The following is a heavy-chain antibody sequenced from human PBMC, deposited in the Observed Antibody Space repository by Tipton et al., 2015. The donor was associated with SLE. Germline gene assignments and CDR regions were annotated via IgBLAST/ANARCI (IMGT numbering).Heavy chain of an antibody. CDR3: ARDDEGSSTSCCY. CDR1: GYTFTGYY. CDR2: INPNSGGT. J-gene: IGHJ4*02. V-gene: IGHV1-2*02. Sequence: SGAEVKVSCKASGYTFTGYYMHWVRQAPGQGLEWMGWINPNSGGTNYAQKFQGRVTMTRDTSISTAYMELSRLRSDDTAVYYCARDDEGSSTSCCYWGQGTLVTVSS. D-gene: IGHD2-2*01.